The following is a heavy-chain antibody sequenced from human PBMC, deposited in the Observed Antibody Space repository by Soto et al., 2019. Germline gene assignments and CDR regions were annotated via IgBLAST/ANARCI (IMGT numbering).Heavy chain of an antibody. CDR2: ISYSGST. J-gene: IGHJ3*02. V-gene: IGHV4-59*11. CDR1: RGSINSHY. Sequence: SETLSLTCTVSRGSINSHYSSWIRQPPGKGLEYIAYISYSGSTNYNPSLKSRLTISVDTSKNQFSLKLSSVTAADTAVYYCAREPNYGSGSYFTAFFDIWGQGTMVTVSS. D-gene: IGHD3-10*01. CDR3: AREPNYGSGSYFTAFFDI.